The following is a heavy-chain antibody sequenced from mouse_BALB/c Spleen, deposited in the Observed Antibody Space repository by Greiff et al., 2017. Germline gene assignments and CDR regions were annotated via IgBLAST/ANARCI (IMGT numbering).Heavy chain of an antibody. D-gene: IGHD2-10*01. CDR2: IDPETGGT. J-gene: IGHJ3*01. CDR3: TRPYYDHAWFAY. V-gene: IGHV1-15*01. CDR1: GYTFTDYE. Sequence: VKLVESGAELVRPGASVTLSCKASGYTFTDYEMHWVKQTPVHGLEWIGAIDPETGGTAYNQKFKGKATLTADKSSSTAYMELRSLTSEDSAVYYCTRPYYDHAWFAYWGQGTLVTVSA.